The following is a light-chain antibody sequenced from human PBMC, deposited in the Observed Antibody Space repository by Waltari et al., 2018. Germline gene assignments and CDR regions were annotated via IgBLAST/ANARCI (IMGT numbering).Light chain of an antibody. CDR1: PSLVFSSNNKNY. V-gene: IGKV4-1*01. CDR2: WAS. CDR3: QQCYTCPYT. Sequence: DIVLTQSPDSLAVYLGERDTINCKSSPSLVFSSNNKNYLGWYQQTAGHPLKLLITWASIRESGVPDRFSGSGSGTDFTLTISSLQAEDVAVDYWQQCYTCPYTFGQGTKLEIK. J-gene: IGKJ2*01.